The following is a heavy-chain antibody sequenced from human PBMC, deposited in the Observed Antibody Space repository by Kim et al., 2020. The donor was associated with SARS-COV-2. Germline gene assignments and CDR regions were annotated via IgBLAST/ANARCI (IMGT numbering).Heavy chain of an antibody. CDR1: GFTFSSYA. V-gene: IGHV3-30*04. CDR2: ISYDGSNK. Sequence: GGSLRLSCAASGFTFSSYAMHWVRQAPGKGLEWVAVISYDGSNKYYADSVKGRFTISRDNSKNTLYLQMNSLRAEDTAVYYCARAAPLYRIVGATTGYFDYWGQGTLVTVSS. J-gene: IGHJ4*02. CDR3: ARAAPLYRIVGATTGYFDY. D-gene: IGHD1-26*01.